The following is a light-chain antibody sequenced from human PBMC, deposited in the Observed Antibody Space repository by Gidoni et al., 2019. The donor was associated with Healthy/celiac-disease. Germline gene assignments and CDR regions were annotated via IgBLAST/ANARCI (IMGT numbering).Light chain of an antibody. CDR3: SSYTSSSPLYV. Sequence: QSALTQPASMSGSPGQSITLSCTGTSRDVGGYNYVSWYQQPPGKAPKLMIYEVSNRPSGVSNRVSGSKSSNTASLTISGLQAEDEADYYCSSYTSSSPLYVFGTGTKVTVL. CDR1: SRDVGGYNY. CDR2: EVS. J-gene: IGLJ1*01. V-gene: IGLV2-14*01.